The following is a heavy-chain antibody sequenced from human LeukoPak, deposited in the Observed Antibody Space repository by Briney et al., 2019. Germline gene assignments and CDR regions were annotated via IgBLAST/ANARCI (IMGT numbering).Heavy chain of an antibody. D-gene: IGHD2-15*01. Sequence: PSETLSLTCTVSGGSISSYYWSWIRQPAGKGLEWIGRIYTSGSTNYNPSLKSRVTMSVDTSKNQFSLKLSSVTAADTAVYCCARVVVVAATYAFDIWGQGTMVTVSS. J-gene: IGHJ3*02. V-gene: IGHV4-4*07. CDR1: GGSISSYY. CDR3: ARVVVVAATYAFDI. CDR2: IYTSGST.